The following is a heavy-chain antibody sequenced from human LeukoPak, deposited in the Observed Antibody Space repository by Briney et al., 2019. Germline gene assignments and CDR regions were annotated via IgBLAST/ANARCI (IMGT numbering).Heavy chain of an antibody. V-gene: IGHV3-11*01. Sequence: GGSLRLSCAASGFTLSDYYMSWIRQAPGKGLEWISYISSSGSTIYYADSVKGRFTTSRDNARNSLYLQMNSLRAEDTAIYYCARRRDYYDYWGQGTLVTVSS. CDR2: ISSSGSTI. CDR1: GFTLSDYY. J-gene: IGHJ4*02. CDR3: ARRRDYYDY.